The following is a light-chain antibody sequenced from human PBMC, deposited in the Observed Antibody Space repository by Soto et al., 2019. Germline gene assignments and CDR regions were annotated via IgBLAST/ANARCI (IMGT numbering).Light chain of an antibody. CDR2: DAS. J-gene: IGKJ2*01. Sequence: EIVLTQSPAPLSLSPGERATLSCRASQSVSSYLAWYQQKPGQAPRLLIYDASNRATGIPARFSGSGSGTDFTLTISSLEPEDFAVYYWQQRSNWPPYTFGQGTKLEIK. CDR1: QSVSSY. CDR3: QQRSNWPPYT. V-gene: IGKV3-11*01.